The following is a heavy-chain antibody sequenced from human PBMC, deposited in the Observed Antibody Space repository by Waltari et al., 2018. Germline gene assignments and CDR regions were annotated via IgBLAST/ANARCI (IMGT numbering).Heavy chain of an antibody. V-gene: IGHV3-49*04. D-gene: IGHD2-15*01. J-gene: IGHJ4*02. CDR3: ARDRWYFDS. CDR2: IKRKAYGATT. CDR1: GFIFRDHA. Sequence: EVQLVESGGGLVQPGRSLTLSCTASGFIFRDHAVSWVRQAPGKGLEWGGFIKRKAYGATTENAASVKGRFIISRDDSKSIAYLQMDSLKTEDTAVYYCARDRWYFDSWGQGTLVTVSS.